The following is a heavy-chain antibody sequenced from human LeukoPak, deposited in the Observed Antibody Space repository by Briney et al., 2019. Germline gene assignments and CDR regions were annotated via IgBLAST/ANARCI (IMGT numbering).Heavy chain of an antibody. D-gene: IGHD2-21*01. CDR3: TRAPFPDGAFDI. Sequence: SLRLSSTPSGFTFSDYAMSSFRRAPGEGLEWGGFIRSKAYGGTTEYAASVKGRFTISRDDSKSIAYLQMNSLKTEDTAVYYCTRAPFPDGAFDIWGQGTMVTVSS. CDR1: GFTFSDYA. J-gene: IGHJ3*02. V-gene: IGHV3-49*03. CDR2: IRSKAYGGTT.